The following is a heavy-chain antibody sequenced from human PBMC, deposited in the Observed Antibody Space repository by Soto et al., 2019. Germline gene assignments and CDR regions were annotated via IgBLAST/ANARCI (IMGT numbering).Heavy chain of an antibody. V-gene: IGHV3-33*01. J-gene: IGHJ4*02. CDR3: ARGDDYVWGCYRPGPYY. CDR2: IWYDGSNK. Sequence: GGSLRLSCAASGFTLSSYGMHWVRQAPGKGLEWAAVIWYDGSNKYYADSVKGRFTISRDNSKNTLYLQMNSLRAEDTAVYYCARGDDYVWGCYRPGPYYWGQGTLVTVSS. CDR1: GFTLSSYG. D-gene: IGHD3-16*02.